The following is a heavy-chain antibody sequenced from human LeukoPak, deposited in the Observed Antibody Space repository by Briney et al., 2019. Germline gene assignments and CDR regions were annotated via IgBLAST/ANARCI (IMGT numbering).Heavy chain of an antibody. Sequence: SQTLSLTCAISGDSVSSNSAAWNWIRQSPSRGLEWLGRTYYRSKWYNDYAVSVRGRITINPDTSKNHFSLQLNSVTPEDTAVYYCTRQYSSGWSYYYGLDVWGQGTTVTVSS. D-gene: IGHD6-19*01. CDR3: TRQYSSGWSYYYGLDV. CDR1: GDSVSSNSAA. V-gene: IGHV6-1*01. J-gene: IGHJ6*02. CDR2: TYYRSKWYN.